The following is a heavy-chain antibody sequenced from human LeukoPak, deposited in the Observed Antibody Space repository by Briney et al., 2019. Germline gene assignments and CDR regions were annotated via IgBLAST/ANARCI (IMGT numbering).Heavy chain of an antibody. CDR1: GFTFSSYA. CDR3: TTGIRGD. D-gene: IGHD3-10*01. CDR2: ISGSGGST. V-gene: IGHV3-23*01. J-gene: IGHJ4*02. Sequence: GSLRLSCAASGFTFSSYAMTWVRQAPGKGLEWVSAISGSGGSTYYADSVKGRFTISRDDSKNTLNLQMNSLKTEDTAVYYCTTGIRGDWGQGTLVTVSS.